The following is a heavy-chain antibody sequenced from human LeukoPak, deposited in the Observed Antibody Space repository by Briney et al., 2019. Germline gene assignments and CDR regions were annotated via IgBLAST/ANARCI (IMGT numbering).Heavy chain of an antibody. CDR1: GGTFSSYA. J-gene: IGHJ2*01. CDR3: ARAIPPGIAARPDRRPWYFDL. Sequence: GASVKVSCKASGGTFSSYAISWVRQAPGQGLEWMGGIIPIFGTANYAQKFQGRVTITADESTSTAYMELSSLRSEDTAVYYCARAIPPGIAARPDRRPWYFDLWGRGTLVTVSS. V-gene: IGHV1-69*13. CDR2: IIPIFGTA. D-gene: IGHD6-6*01.